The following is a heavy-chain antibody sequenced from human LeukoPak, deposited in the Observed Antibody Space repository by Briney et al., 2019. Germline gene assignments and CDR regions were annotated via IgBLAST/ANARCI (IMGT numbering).Heavy chain of an antibody. V-gene: IGHV5-51*01. D-gene: IGHD4-23*01. Sequence: GESLKISCKGSGYSFTSYWIGWVRQMPGKGLEWMGIIYPGDSDTRYSPSFQGQVTISADKSISTAYLQWSSLKASDTAMYYCARHVRDYGGNSGTYYYYYYMDARGKGTTVTVSS. CDR1: GYSFTSYW. J-gene: IGHJ6*03. CDR2: IYPGDSDT. CDR3: ARHVRDYGGNSGTYYYYYYMDA.